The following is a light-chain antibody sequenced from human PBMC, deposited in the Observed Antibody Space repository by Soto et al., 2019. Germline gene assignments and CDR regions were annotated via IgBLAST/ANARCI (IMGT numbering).Light chain of an antibody. Sequence: QSALTQPPSASGSPGQPVTISCTGTSSDVGGYDYVSWYQQHPGKAPKLMIYEVSTRPSGVPDRFSGSKSGNTASLTVSGLQAEDEAHYYCSSYAGSSTYVFGTGTKVTVL. CDR3: SSYAGSSTYV. J-gene: IGLJ1*01. V-gene: IGLV2-8*01. CDR2: EVS. CDR1: SSDVGGYDY.